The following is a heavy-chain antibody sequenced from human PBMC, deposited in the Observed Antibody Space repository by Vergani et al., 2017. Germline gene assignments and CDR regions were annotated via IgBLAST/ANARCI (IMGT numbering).Heavy chain of an antibody. CDR3: ARQSGGALLLWFGELCEFDY. V-gene: IGHV4-39*01. CDR1: GGSISSSSYY. Sequence: QLQLQESGPGLVKPSETLSLTCTVSGGSISSSSYYWGWIRQPPGKGLEWIGSIYYSGSTYYNPSLKSRVTISVDTSKNQFSLKLSSVTAADTAVYYCARQSGGALLLWFGELCEFDYWGQGTLVTVSS. CDR2: IYYSGST. J-gene: IGHJ4*02. D-gene: IGHD3-10*01.